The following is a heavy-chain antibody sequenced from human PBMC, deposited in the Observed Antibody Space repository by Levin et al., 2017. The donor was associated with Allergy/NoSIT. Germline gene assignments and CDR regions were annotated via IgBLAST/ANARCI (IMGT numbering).Heavy chain of an antibody. CDR1: GGSISSYY. V-gene: IGHV4-59*08. D-gene: IGHD1-26*01. CDR2: IYYSGST. J-gene: IGHJ5*02. CDR3: ARTSGSYYVDWFDP. Sequence: RPSETLSLTCTVSGGSISSYYWSWIRQPPGKGLEWIGYIYYSGSTNYNPSLKRRVTISVDTSKNQFSLKLSSVTAADTAVYYCARTSGSYYVDWFDPWGQGTLVTVSS.